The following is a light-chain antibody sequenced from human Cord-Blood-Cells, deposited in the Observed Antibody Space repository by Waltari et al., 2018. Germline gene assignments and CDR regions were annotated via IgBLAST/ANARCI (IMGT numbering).Light chain of an antibody. J-gene: IGLJ2*01. CDR1: SSDVGSYKL. V-gene: IGLV2-23*01. CDR2: EGS. Sequence: QSALTQPASVSGSPGQSITISCTGTSSDVGSYKLVSWYQQHPGKAPKLMIYEGSKRPSGVSNRFSCSKSGNTASLTISGLQAEDEADYYCCSYAGSSSVVVGGGTKLTVL. CDR3: CSYAGSSSVV.